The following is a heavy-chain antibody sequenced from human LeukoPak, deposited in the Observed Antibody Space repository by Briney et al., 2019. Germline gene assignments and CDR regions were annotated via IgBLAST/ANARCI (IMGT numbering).Heavy chain of an antibody. Sequence: SETLSLTGAVYGVSFSGYYWSWIRQPPGQGLDGIGEINYSGSTSYNPSLTSRVTISVDTSKNQFSLKLTSVTAADTAVYYCARGLGYSSGWYSYWGQGTLVTVSS. CDR3: ARGLGYSSGWYSY. D-gene: IGHD6-13*01. CDR1: GVSFSGYY. J-gene: IGHJ4*02. V-gene: IGHV4-34*01. CDR2: INYSGST.